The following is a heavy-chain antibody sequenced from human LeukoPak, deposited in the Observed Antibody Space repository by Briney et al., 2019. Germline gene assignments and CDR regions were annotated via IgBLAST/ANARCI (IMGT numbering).Heavy chain of an antibody. J-gene: IGHJ4*02. CDR1: GFTVSSNY. V-gene: IGHV3-53*01. CDR3: ARLIAAAGRVYFDS. Sequence: GGSLRLSCAASGFTVSSNYMSWVRQAPGKGLEYVSVIYTGGSTYYADSVKGRFTISRDKSKNTLDLQMDSLRAEDTAVYYCARLIAAAGRVYFDSWGQGTLVTVSS. CDR2: IYTGGST. D-gene: IGHD6-13*01.